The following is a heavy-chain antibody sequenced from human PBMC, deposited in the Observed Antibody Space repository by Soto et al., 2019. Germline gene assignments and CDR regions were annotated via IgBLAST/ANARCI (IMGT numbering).Heavy chain of an antibody. CDR3: AKVRESAAAGHFDS. CDR1: GFTFDDNA. Sequence: PGGSLRLSCAVSGFTFDDNAMHWVRQAPEKGLEWVSGINWKSDIGYADSVKGRFTISRDNSKNTLYVQMNSLRAEDTAVYYCAKVRESAAAGHFDSWGQGTLVTVSS. J-gene: IGHJ4*02. D-gene: IGHD6-13*01. V-gene: IGHV3-9*01. CDR2: INWKSDI.